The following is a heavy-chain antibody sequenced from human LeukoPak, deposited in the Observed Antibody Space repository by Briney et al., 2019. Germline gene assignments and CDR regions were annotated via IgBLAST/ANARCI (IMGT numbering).Heavy chain of an antibody. D-gene: IGHD3-3*01. CDR3: ARAYDFWSGYYRYDAFDL. Sequence: PSETLSLTCTVSGDSISSYYWSWIRQPPGKGLEWLGNIYYSGSTNYNPSLKSRVTISVDTSKNQFSLKLTSVSAADTAVYSCARAYDFWSGYYRYDAFDLWGQGTMVTVSS. V-gene: IGHV4-59*08. CDR1: GDSISSYY. CDR2: IYYSGST. J-gene: IGHJ3*01.